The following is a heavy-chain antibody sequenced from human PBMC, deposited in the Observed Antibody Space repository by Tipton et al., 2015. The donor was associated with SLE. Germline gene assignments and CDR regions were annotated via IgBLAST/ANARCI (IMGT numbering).Heavy chain of an antibody. J-gene: IGHJ3*02. V-gene: IGHV4-59*12. CDR3: ARGEMDVFDI. CDR1: GGSISSYY. Sequence: TLSLTCTVSGGSISSYYWSWIRQPPGKGPEWIGYIFHSGNAYYNPSLKSRVTISVDMSRNQFSLRLDSVTAADTALYYCARGEMDVFDIWGQGTVVSVSS. CDR2: IFHSGNA.